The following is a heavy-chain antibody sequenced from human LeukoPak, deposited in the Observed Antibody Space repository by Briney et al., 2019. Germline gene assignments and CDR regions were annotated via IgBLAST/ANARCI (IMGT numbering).Heavy chain of an antibody. CDR3: TRHKRWLQFPDAFDI. J-gene: IGHJ3*02. CDR1: GGPIRDFY. V-gene: IGHV4-59*08. CDR2: TYYSGST. Sequence: SETLSLTCTVSGGPIRDFYWSWIRLPPGRGLEWIGYTYYSGSTSYNPSLESRVAISVDMSKSQFSLELSSVTAADTAIYYCTRHKRWLQFPDAFDIWGQGTMVTVSS. D-gene: IGHD5-24*01.